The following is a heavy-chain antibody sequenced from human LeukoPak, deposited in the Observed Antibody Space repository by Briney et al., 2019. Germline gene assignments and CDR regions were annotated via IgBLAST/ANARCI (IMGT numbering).Heavy chain of an antibody. CDR3: ARLGVVFDY. CDR1: GDSISSRSYY. J-gene: IGHJ4*02. D-gene: IGHD3-16*01. CDR2: IYYTGIT. V-gene: IGHV4-39*01. Sequence: SETLSLTCTVSGDSISSRSYYWGWIRQPPGKGLEWIGSIYYTGITYYNPSLKSRVTISVDTSKNQFSLKLNSVTAADTAVYYCARLGVVFDYWGQGTPVTLSS.